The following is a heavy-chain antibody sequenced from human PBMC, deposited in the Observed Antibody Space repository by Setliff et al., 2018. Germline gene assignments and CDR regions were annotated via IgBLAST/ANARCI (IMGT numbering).Heavy chain of an antibody. Sequence: SETLSLTCTVSGGSISSSSYYWGWIRQPPGKGLEWIGSIYYSGSTYYNPSLKSRVTISVDMSKNQFSLKLSSVTAADTAVYYCARVSQYSSGWYYYYYYGMDAWGQGTTVTVSS. J-gene: IGHJ6*02. CDR1: GGSISSSSYY. D-gene: IGHD6-19*01. V-gene: IGHV4-39*07. CDR2: IYYSGST. CDR3: ARVSQYSSGWYYYYYYGMDA.